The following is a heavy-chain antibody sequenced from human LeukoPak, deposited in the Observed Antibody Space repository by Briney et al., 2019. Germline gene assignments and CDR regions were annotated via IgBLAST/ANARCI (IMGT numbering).Heavy chain of an antibody. V-gene: IGHV4-59*01. CDR3: ARMHSGTSYYFDY. Sequence: PETLSLTCFVSGVSISTYYWIWIRQPPAKGLEWMGFFSYSGSTKYNPSLKSRVTMSVDTSKNQFSLKLSSVTAADTAVYYCARMHSGTSYYFDYWGQGTLVTVSS. CDR1: GVSISTYY. CDR2: FSYSGST. D-gene: IGHD1-26*01. J-gene: IGHJ4*02.